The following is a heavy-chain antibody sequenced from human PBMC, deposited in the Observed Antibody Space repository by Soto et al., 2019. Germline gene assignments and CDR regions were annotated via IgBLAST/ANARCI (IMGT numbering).Heavy chain of an antibody. V-gene: IGHV3-23*01. J-gene: IGHJ4*02. CDR3: SKDRALLFWSGYSSYFDY. CDR1: GFTFNNYA. CDR2: ISGSGGDT. Sequence: GGSLRLSCAASGFTFNNYAISWVRQAPGRGLEWVSTISGSGGDTYYADSVKGRFTISRDNSKNTLYLQMNNLRAEDTALYYCSKDRALLFWSGYSSYFDYWGQGALVTVSS. D-gene: IGHD3-3*01.